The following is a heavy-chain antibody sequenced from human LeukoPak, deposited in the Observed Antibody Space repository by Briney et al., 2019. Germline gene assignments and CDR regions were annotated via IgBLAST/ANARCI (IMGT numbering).Heavy chain of an antibody. CDR2: IYTSEST. V-gene: IGHV4-61*02. J-gene: IGHJ3*02. D-gene: IGHD3-3*01. CDR1: GGSISSGSYY. Sequence: SQTVSLTCTVSGGSISSGSYYWSWIRQPAGKGLEWIGRIYTSESTNYNPSLKSRVTISVDTSKNQFSLKLSSVTAADTAVYYCARDRPYDFWSGSHGDAFDIWGQGTMVTVSS. CDR3: ARDRPYDFWSGSHGDAFDI.